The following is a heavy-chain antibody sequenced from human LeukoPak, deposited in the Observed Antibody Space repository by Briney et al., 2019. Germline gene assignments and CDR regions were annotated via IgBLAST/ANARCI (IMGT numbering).Heavy chain of an antibody. Sequence: SGTLSLTCAVYGGSFSGYYWSWIRQPPGKGLEWIGEINHSGSTNYNPSLKSRVTISVDTSKNQFSLKLSSVTAADTAVYYCASNCSGGSCYRTYYYGTDVWGKGTTVTVSS. CDR3: ASNCSGGSCYRTYYYGTDV. CDR1: GGSFSGYY. V-gene: IGHV4-34*01. CDR2: INHSGST. D-gene: IGHD2-15*01. J-gene: IGHJ6*04.